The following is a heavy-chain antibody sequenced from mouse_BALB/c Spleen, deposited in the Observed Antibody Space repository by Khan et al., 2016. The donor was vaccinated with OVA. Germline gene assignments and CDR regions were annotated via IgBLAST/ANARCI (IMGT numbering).Heavy chain of an antibody. CDR1: GYSITSGYG. CDR3: ARTARIKY. Sequence: EVQLQESGPGLVKPSQSLSLTCTVTGYSITSGYGWNWIRQFPGNKLEWMGYISYSGSTNYNPSIKSRISITRNTSKNQFFLQLNSLTTEDTATYYCARTARIKYWGQGTTLTVSS. CDR2: ISYSGST. V-gene: IGHV3-2*02. D-gene: IGHD1-2*01. J-gene: IGHJ2*01.